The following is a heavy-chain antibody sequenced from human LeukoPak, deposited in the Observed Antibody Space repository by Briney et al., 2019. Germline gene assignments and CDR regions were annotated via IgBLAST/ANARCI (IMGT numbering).Heavy chain of an antibody. Sequence: GGSLRLSCAASGFTFSSYWMHWVRQAPGKGLVWVSRINSDGSSTSYADSVKGRFTISRDNAKNTLYLRMNSLRAEDTAVYYCARAVGATSTYHYYYYGMDVWGQGTTVTVSS. CDR1: GFTFSSYW. V-gene: IGHV3-74*01. CDR3: ARAVGATSTYHYYYYGMDV. D-gene: IGHD1-26*01. CDR2: INSDGSST. J-gene: IGHJ6*02.